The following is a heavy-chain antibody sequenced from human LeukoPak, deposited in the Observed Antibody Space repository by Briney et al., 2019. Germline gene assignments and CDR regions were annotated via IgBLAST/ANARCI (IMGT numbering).Heavy chain of an antibody. J-gene: IGHJ4*02. CDR1: GFSVSITY. V-gene: IGHV3-66*01. CDR2: IYSSNNT. CDR3: ARDDDDEGPD. D-gene: IGHD3-16*01. Sequence: TGGSLRLSCTASGFSVSITYMSWIRQAPGKGLEWVSVIYSSNNTYYADSVKDRFIISRDNSKSTLYLQMNDLRAEDTAVYYCARDDDDEGPDWGQGTLVTVSS.